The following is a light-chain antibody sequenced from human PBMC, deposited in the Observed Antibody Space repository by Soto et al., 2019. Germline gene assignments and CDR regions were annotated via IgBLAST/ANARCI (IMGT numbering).Light chain of an antibody. CDR1: QSVSSY. V-gene: IGKV3-11*01. Sequence: EIVLTQSPATLSLSPGERATLSCRASQSVSSYLAWYQQKPGQAPRILIYGASNRATGIPARFSGSGSGTDFTLTISSLEPEDFAVYYCQHRGKWPRTFGQGIKLEFK. CDR3: QHRGKWPRT. J-gene: IGKJ2*01. CDR2: GAS.